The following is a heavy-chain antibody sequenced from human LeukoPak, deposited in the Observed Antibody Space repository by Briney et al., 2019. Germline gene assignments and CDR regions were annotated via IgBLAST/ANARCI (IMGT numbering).Heavy chain of an antibody. CDR2: IDTHTGNP. D-gene: IGHD3-16*01. CDR1: GYTFTSYG. J-gene: IGHJ4*02. CDR3: ARDGVQTGGVPYDF. V-gene: IGHV7-4-1*02. Sequence: GASVKVSCTASGYTFTSYGISWVRQAPGQGLEWMGWIDTHTGNPTYAQGFTGRFVFSVDTSVTTAYLQISSLEAEGTALYYCARDGVQTGGVPYDFWGQGTLVTVSS.